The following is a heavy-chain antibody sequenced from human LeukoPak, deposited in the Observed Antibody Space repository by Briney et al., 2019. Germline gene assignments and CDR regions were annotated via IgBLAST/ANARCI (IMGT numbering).Heavy chain of an antibody. J-gene: IGHJ6*02. CDR3: ARDREIDYSLGPVYYYYGMDV. CDR2: INGNSGDT. D-gene: IGHD4-11*01. CDR1: GYTFTGHY. Sequence: EASVKVSCKASGYTFTGHYMHWVRQAPGQGLEWMGWINGNSGDTNYAQKLQGRVTMTTDTSTSTAYMELRSLRSDDTAVYYCARDREIDYSLGPVYYYYGMDVWGQGTTVTVSS. V-gene: IGHV1-18*04.